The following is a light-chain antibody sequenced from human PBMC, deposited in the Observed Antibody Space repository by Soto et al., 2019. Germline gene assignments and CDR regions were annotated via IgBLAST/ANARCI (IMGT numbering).Light chain of an antibody. V-gene: IGKV2-30*01. CDR1: KSLVYSDGNTH. Sequence: EVVLTQSPLSLPVNFGQPASISCRSSKSLVYSDGNTHLSWFHQRPGQSPRRLIYRVSSRDSGVPDRFSGSGSGTDFTLEISRVEAEDVGIYFCTQGTHWPRTFGQGTNVEVK. J-gene: IGKJ1*01. CDR3: TQGTHWPRT. CDR2: RVS.